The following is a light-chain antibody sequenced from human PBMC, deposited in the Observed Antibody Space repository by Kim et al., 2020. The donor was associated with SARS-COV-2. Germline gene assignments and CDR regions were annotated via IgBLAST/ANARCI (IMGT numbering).Light chain of an antibody. J-gene: IGKJ4*01. Sequence: LCLSPGERATLSCRASQSVDSYLAWYQQKPGQAPRLLIYDASNRATGIPPRFSGSGSGTDFTLTISSLEPEDFAVYYCQQRSNWLTFGGGTKLEI. CDR2: DAS. CDR1: QSVDSY. CDR3: QQRSNWLT. V-gene: IGKV3-11*01.